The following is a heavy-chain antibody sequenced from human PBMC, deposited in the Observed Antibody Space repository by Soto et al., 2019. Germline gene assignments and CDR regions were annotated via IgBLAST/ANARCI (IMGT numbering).Heavy chain of an antibody. V-gene: IGHV1-3*01. CDR2: INAGVGNR. CDR1: GDTFTSYT. J-gene: IGHJ3*02. Sequence: QVHLVQSGPEVKKPGASVKGSCKTSGDTFTSYTIHWVRQAPGQRLEWMGWINAGVGNRKYSQKFQGRVTITRDTSETTVYMELSSLTSEDTALYYCARVWSDCSSPSCYDKDAFDIWGQGTMVTVSS. D-gene: IGHD3-3*01. CDR3: ARVWSDCSSPSCYDKDAFDI.